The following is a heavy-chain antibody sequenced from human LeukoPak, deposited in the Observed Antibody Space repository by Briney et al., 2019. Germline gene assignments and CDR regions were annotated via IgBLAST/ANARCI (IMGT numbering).Heavy chain of an antibody. CDR3: ARAPLWFGEFGFDP. CDR1: GYTFTDYY. J-gene: IGHJ5*02. CDR2: INPNSGGT. Sequence: ASVKVSCKVSGYTFTDYYMHWVRQAPGQGLEWMGWINPNSGGTNYAQKFQGRVTMTRDTSISTAYMELSRLRSDDTAVYYCARAPLWFGEFGFDPWGQGTLVTVSS. D-gene: IGHD3-10*01. V-gene: IGHV1-2*02.